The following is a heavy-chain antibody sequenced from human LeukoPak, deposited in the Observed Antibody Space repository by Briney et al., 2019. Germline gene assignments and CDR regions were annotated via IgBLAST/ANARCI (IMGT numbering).Heavy chain of an antibody. CDR1: GFTFSSYA. V-gene: IGHV4-59*12. CDR2: IYYSGST. Sequence: GSLRLSCAASGFTFSSYAMSWIRQPPGKGLEWIGYIYYSGSTNYNPSLKSRVTISVDTSKNQFSLKLSSVTAADTAVYYCARDRNYDYVWGSYRYINWFDPWGQGTLVTVSS. D-gene: IGHD3-16*02. J-gene: IGHJ5*02. CDR3: ARDRNYDYVWGSYRYINWFDP.